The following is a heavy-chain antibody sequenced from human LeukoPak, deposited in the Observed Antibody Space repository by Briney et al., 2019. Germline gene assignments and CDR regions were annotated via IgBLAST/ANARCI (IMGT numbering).Heavy chain of an antibody. CDR3: ARSSSGYYGDGFDY. J-gene: IGHJ4*02. CDR2: MYYSGST. D-gene: IGHD3-22*01. V-gene: IGHV4-39*07. Sequence: PSETLSLTCTVSGPSISSSSYYWGWIRQPPGKGLEWIGSMYYSGSTYYNRYLKSRFPKTLDKTQNVFSLKLSSVNAADTPVYYCARSSSGYYGDGFDYWGQGTLVTVSS. CDR1: GPSISSSSYY.